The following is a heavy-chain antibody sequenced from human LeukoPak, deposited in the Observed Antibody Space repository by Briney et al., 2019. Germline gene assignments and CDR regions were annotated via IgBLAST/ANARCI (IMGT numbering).Heavy chain of an antibody. CDR3: ARGLFVAGSFFDS. D-gene: IGHD1-26*01. V-gene: IGHV3-11*04. J-gene: IGHJ4*02. CDR1: GFTFSDYY. Sequence: PGRSLRLSCAASGFTFSDYYMSWIRQAPGKGLEWLAFISPSGGAIYYADSVKGRFTISRDNAKNSLYLQMNSLKAEDTAVYYCARGLFVAGSFFDSWGQGTLVTVSS. CDR2: ISPSGGAI.